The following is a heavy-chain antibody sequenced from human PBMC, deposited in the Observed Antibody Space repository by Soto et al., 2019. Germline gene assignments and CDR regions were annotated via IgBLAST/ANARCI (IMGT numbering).Heavy chain of an antibody. V-gene: IGHV3-21*01. CDR1: GFAFRSYN. CDR3: ASATVVAGTFDF. J-gene: IGHJ4*02. D-gene: IGHD2-15*01. CDR2: ISSGSSNI. Sequence: EVQLVESGGGLVKPGGSLTLSCAGSGFAFRSYNMNWVRQPPGKGLEWVASISSGSSNIYYADSVKGRFTISRDNAKASLYLQMDSLRAEDSAVYYCASATVVAGTFDFWGQGTLLSVSS.